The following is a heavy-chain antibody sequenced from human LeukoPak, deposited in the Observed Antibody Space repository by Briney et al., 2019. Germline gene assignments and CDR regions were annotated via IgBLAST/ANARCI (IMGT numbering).Heavy chain of an antibody. Sequence: GASVKVSCKASGGTFSSYAISWVRQAPGQGLEWMGRNIPIFGIANYAQKFQGRVTITADKSTSTAYMELSSLRSEDTAVYYCARVPINYDSSGYFQVGMDVWGQGTTVTVSS. CDR2: NIPIFGIA. J-gene: IGHJ6*02. D-gene: IGHD3-22*01. V-gene: IGHV1-69*04. CDR3: ARVPINYDSSGYFQVGMDV. CDR1: GGTFSSYA.